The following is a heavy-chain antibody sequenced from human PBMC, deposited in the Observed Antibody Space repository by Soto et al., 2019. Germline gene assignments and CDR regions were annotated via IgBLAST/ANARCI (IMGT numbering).Heavy chain of an antibody. V-gene: IGHV4-31*03. Sequence: QVQLQESGPGLVKRSQTLSLTCTVSGGSISRGGFYWSWIRQHPGKGLEWIGYIYYSGGTYYNPSLKSRVTISVDTSENQFSLRLSSVTAADTAVYYCARKDSGYADYMDVWGKGTSVTVSS. CDR2: IYYSGGT. D-gene: IGHD5-12*01. CDR1: GGSISRGGFY. CDR3: ARKDSGYADYMDV. J-gene: IGHJ6*03.